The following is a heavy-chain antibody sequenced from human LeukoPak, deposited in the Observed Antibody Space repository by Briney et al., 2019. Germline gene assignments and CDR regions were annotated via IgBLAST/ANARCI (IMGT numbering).Heavy chain of an antibody. D-gene: IGHD2-15*01. CDR2: ISYDGSNK. CDR3: AKXXXXXSGPKXXXXY. Sequence: GGSLRLSCAASGFTFSSYGMHWVRQAPGKGLEWVAVISYDGSNKYYADSVKGRFTISRDNSKNTLYLQMNSLRAEDTAVYYCAKXXXXXSGPKXXXXYWGXXXXVT. V-gene: IGHV3-30*18. CDR1: GFTFSSYG. J-gene: IGHJ4*01.